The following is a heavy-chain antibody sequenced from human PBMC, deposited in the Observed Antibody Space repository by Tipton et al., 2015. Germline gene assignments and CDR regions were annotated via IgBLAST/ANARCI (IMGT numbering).Heavy chain of an antibody. D-gene: IGHD2-8*01. CDR3: AKTHGAHDWYLDH. Sequence: TLSLTCTVSGASISTSDDSWGWIRQPPGKGLEWIGSVYHTGSTYYNPSLKSRVTISVDTSKNQFSLNLRSVTAADTAVYFCAKTHGAHDWYLDHWGQGTLVTVSS. CDR2: VYHTGST. J-gene: IGHJ4*02. V-gene: IGHV4-39*07. CDR1: GASISTSDDS.